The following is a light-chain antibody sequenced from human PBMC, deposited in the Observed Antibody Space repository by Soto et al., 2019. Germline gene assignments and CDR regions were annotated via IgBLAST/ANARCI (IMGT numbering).Light chain of an antibody. V-gene: IGKV1-33*01. CDR2: DAS. CDR3: QHYHNLPFMYT. CDR1: QDISNY. Sequence: DIQMTQSPSSLSASVGDRVTITCQASQDISNYLNWYQQKPGKAPKLLIYDASNLEPGVPLRFSGSGSGTDFTLTISSLQPEDIATYYCQHYHNLPFMYTFGQGTRLEIK. J-gene: IGKJ2*01.